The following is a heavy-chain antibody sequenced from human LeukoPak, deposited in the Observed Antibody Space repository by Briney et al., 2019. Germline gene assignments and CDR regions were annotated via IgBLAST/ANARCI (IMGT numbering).Heavy chain of an antibody. D-gene: IGHD3-10*01. CDR2: IWSDGSNK. J-gene: IGHJ5*02. CDR1: GFTFSFYG. CDR3: AREDGSASYYNNWFDP. Sequence: GRSLRLSCAASGFTFSFYGMHWVRQAPGKGLEGVAVIWSDGSNKYYADSVKGRFTISRDNSKNTLYLQMNSLRAEDTAVYYCAREDGSASYYNNWFDPWGQGTLVTVSS. V-gene: IGHV3-33*01.